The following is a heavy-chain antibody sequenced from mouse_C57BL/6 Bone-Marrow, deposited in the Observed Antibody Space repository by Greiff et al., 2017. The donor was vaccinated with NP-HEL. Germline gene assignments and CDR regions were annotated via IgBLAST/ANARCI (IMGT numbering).Heavy chain of an antibody. Sequence: QVQLQQPGAELVRPGSSVKLSCKASGYTFTSYWMHWVKQRPIQGLEWIGNIDPSDSETHYNQKFKDKATLTVDKSSSTAYMQLSSLTSEDSAVYYCAREGITTVVATEGFAYWGQGTLVTVSA. V-gene: IGHV1-52*01. CDR1: GYTFTSYW. CDR2: IDPSDSET. D-gene: IGHD1-1*01. CDR3: AREGITTVVATEGFAY. J-gene: IGHJ3*01.